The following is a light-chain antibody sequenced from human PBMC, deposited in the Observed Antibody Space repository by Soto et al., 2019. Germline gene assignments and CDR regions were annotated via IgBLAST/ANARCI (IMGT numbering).Light chain of an antibody. Sequence: DILMTQSPDSLAVSLGERATINCKSSQSVLYIPTNKNYLAWYQQKPGQPPKLLIYWASTRESGVPDRFSGSRSRTDFTLTISSPQAEDVAVYSCQQYFTTPRLGFGGGTKVEIK. J-gene: IGKJ4*01. CDR3: QQYFTTPRLG. V-gene: IGKV4-1*01. CDR1: QSVLYIPTNKNY. CDR2: WAS.